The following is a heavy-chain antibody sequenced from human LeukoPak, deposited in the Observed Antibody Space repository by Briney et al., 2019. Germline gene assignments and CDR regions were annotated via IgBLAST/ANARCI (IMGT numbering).Heavy chain of an antibody. Sequence: SVKVSCKASGGTFSSYAISWVRQAPGQGLEWMGGIIPIFGTANYAQKFQGRVTITADESTSTAYMEMSSLRSEDTAVYYCARDYRYYYDSSGDYFDYWGQGTLVTVSS. CDR3: ARDYRYYYDSSGDYFDY. J-gene: IGHJ4*02. V-gene: IGHV1-69*13. CDR1: GGTFSSYA. D-gene: IGHD3-22*01. CDR2: IIPIFGTA.